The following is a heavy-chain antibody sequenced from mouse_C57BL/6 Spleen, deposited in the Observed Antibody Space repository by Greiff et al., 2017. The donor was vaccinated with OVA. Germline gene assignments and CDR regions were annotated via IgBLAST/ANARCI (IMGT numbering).Heavy chain of an antibody. CDR2: ISGGGGNT. CDR1: GFTFSSYT. CDR3: ARRGIYYGKYERYFDY. D-gene: IGHD2-1*01. Sequence: EVKLVESGGGLVKPGGSLKLSCAASGFTFSSYTMSWVRQTPEKRLEWVATISGGGGNTYYPDSVKGRFTISRDNAKNTLYLQMSSLRSEDTALYYCARRGIYYGKYERYFDYWGQGTTLTVSS. J-gene: IGHJ2*01. V-gene: IGHV5-9*01.